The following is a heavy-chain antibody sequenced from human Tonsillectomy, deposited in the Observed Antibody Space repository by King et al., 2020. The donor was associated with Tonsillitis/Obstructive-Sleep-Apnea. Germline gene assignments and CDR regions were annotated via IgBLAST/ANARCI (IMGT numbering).Heavy chain of an antibody. J-gene: IGHJ3*02. V-gene: IGHV3-49*05. CDR3: TRVGEAARVAFDI. Sequence: VQLVESGGGLVKPGRSLRLSCTASGFTFGDYAMSWFRQAPGKGPEWVGFIRSKAYGGTTEYAASVKVRFTISRDDSKSIAYLQMNSLKTEDTAVYYCTRVGEAARVAFDIWGQGTMVTVSS. CDR1: GFTFGDYA. D-gene: IGHD6-13*01. CDR2: IRSKAYGGTT.